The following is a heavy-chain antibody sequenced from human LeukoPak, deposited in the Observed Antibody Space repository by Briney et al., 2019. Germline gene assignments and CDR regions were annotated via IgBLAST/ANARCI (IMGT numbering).Heavy chain of an antibody. CDR1: GYTFTSYG. CDR2: LSAYNGNT. CDR3: ARSEGIAAAGTGGY. J-gene: IGHJ4*02. Sequence: ASVKVSCKASGYTFTSYGISWVRQAPGQGLEWMGWLSAYNGNTNYAQKLQGRVTMTTDTSTSTAYMELRSLRSDDTAVYYCARSEGIAAAGTGGYWGQGTLVTVSS. V-gene: IGHV1-18*01. D-gene: IGHD6-13*01.